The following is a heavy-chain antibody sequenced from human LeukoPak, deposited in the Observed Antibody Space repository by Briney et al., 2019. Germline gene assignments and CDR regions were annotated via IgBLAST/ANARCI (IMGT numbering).Heavy chain of an antibody. V-gene: IGHV3-7*03. Sequence: GGSLRLPCAASGFTFSNYWMSWVRQAPGKGLEWVANIKEDGSEKHYVDSVKGRFTISRDNAKNSLYLQMNSLRVEDTAVYYCARTIRGYWGQGTLVTASS. CDR2: IKEDGSEK. D-gene: IGHD3-10*01. CDR1: GFTFSNYW. J-gene: IGHJ4*02. CDR3: ARTIRGY.